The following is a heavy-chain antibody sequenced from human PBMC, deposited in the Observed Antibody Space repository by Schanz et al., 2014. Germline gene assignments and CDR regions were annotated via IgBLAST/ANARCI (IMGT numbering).Heavy chain of an antibody. CDR1: GFTFSSYG. J-gene: IGHJ6*03. CDR2: IGYDGSEK. CDR3: ARPSDSSWYMDV. D-gene: IGHD2-21*02. Sequence: QVQLVESGGGVVQPGRSRRLSCEASGFTFSSYGMHWVRQAPGKGLEWVANIGYDGSEKYYVDSVKGRFTISRDNSKDTLYLQMSGLTPEDTAVYYCARPSDSSWYMDVWGKGTTVTVSS. V-gene: IGHV3-33*08.